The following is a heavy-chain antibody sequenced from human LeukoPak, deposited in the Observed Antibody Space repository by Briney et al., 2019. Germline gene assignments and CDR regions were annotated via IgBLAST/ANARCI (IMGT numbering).Heavy chain of an antibody. CDR3: ARGDDTVTPFQIDY. J-gene: IGHJ4*02. D-gene: IGHD4-17*01. Sequence: PGGSLRLSCAASGFTFSSYAMSWVRQVPGKGLEWVSSISGGHDDTYYADPVKGRFTISRDNSKNTLFLQMNSLRAEDTAVYYCARGDDTVTPFQIDYWGQGTLVTVSS. CDR2: ISGGHDDT. CDR1: GFTFSSYA. V-gene: IGHV3-23*01.